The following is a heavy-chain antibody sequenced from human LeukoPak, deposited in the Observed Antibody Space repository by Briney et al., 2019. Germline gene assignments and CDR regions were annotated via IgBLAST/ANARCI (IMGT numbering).Heavy chain of an antibody. V-gene: IGHV3-15*01. CDR1: GFTFSNAW. CDR2: IKSKTEGGTT. J-gene: IGHJ4*02. D-gene: IGHD6-25*01. CDR3: TTAPARIDY. Sequence: GGSLRLSCAASGFTFSNAWMSWVRQAPGKGLEWVGRIKSKTEGGTTDYAAPVKGGFTISRDDSKNTLYLQMNSLKTEDTAVYYCTTAPARIDYWGQGTLVIVSS.